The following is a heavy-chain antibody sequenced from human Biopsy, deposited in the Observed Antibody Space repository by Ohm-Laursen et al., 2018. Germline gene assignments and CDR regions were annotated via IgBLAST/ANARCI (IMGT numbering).Heavy chain of an antibody. CDR2: ISGSGGRT. D-gene: IGHD1/OR15-1a*01. Sequence: SLRLSCSASGFTFSSYGMHWARQAPGKGLEWVSGISGSGGRTYYAESMKGRFTISRDNSKKTVYLQMKSLRAEDTAVYYCAKEVFSAVGTSGFDPWGQGTLVTVSS. CDR1: GFTFSSYG. CDR3: AKEVFSAVGTSGFDP. J-gene: IGHJ5*02. V-gene: IGHV3-23*01.